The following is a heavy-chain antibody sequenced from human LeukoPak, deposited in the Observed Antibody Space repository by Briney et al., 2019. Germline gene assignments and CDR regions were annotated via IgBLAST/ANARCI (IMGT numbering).Heavy chain of an antibody. CDR1: GFTFSSYS. V-gene: IGHV3-48*01. Sequence: GGSLRLSCAASGFTFSSYSMNWVRQAPGKGLEWVSYISSSSSTIYYADSVKGRFTISRDNAKNSLYLQMNSLRAEDTAVYYCARERYNWNYYMDVWGKGTTVTVSS. D-gene: IGHD1-20*01. J-gene: IGHJ6*03. CDR2: ISSSSSTI. CDR3: ARERYNWNYYMDV.